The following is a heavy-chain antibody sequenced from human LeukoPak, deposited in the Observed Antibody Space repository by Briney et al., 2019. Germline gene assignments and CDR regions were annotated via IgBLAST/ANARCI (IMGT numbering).Heavy chain of an antibody. Sequence: ASVKVSCKVSGYTLTELSMHWVRQAPGKGLEWMGGFNPEDGETICAQKFQGRVTMTEDTSTDTAYMELSSLRSEDTAVYYCATQAWDSSGWLDYWGQGTLVTVSS. J-gene: IGHJ4*02. CDR1: GYTLTELS. D-gene: IGHD6-19*01. CDR2: FNPEDGET. CDR3: ATQAWDSSGWLDY. V-gene: IGHV1-24*01.